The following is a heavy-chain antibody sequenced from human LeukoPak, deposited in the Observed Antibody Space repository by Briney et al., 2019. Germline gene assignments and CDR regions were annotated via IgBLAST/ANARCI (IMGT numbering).Heavy chain of an antibody. V-gene: IGHV3-7*01. D-gene: IGHD1-26*01. CDR1: GFTFSSYW. CDR3: ARLGATGDYFDY. Sequence: GGSLRLSCAASGFTFSSYWMSWVRQAPGKGLEWVSNIKQDGSEKYYVYSVKGRFTISRDNAKNSLYLQMNSLRAEDTAVYYCARLGATGDYFDYWGQGTLVTVSS. J-gene: IGHJ4*02. CDR2: IKQDGSEK.